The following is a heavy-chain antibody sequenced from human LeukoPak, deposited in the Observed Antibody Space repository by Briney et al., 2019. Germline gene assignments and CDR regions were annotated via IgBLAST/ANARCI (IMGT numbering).Heavy chain of an antibody. CDR3: ARDGLNTMVRGKIHYNYMDV. V-gene: IGHV1-2*02. D-gene: IGHD3-10*01. CDR1: GYTFTDYY. CDR2: VNPHSGGT. Sequence: ASVKVSCKASGYTFTDYYIHWVRQAPGHGLGWMGWVNPHSGGTNFAQGFRGKVTMTRDTSISTAYMELSRLRSDDTAVYYCARDGLNTMVRGKIHYNYMDVWGKGTTVSISS. J-gene: IGHJ6*03.